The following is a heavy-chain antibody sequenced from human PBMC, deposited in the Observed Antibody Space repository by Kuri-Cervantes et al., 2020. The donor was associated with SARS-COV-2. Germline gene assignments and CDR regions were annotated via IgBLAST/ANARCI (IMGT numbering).Heavy chain of an antibody. Sequence: VSVKVSCKASGYTFTSYGISWVRQAPGQGLEWMGWISAYNGNTNYAQKLQGRVTMTTDTSTSTAYMELRSLRSDDTAVYYCARVRSDNWNDDAFDYWGQGTLVTVSS. CDR3: ARVRSDNWNDDAFDY. J-gene: IGHJ4*02. D-gene: IGHD1-1*01. V-gene: IGHV1-18*01. CDR1: GYTFTSYG. CDR2: ISAYNGNT.